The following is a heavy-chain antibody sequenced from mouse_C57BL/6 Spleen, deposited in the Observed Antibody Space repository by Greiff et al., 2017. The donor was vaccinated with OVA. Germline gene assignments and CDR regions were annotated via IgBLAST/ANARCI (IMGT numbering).Heavy chain of an antibody. V-gene: IGHV1-55*01. J-gene: IGHJ3*01. D-gene: IGHD2-4*01. CDR3: ASFYCEYDEFAY. CDR1: GYTFTSYW. Sequence: QVHVKQSGAELVKPGASVKMSCKASGYTFTSYWITWVKQRPGQGLEWIGDIYPGSGSTNYNEKFKSKATLTVDTSSSTAYMQLSSLTSEDSAVYYCASFYCEYDEFAYWGQGTLVTVSA. CDR2: IYPGSGST.